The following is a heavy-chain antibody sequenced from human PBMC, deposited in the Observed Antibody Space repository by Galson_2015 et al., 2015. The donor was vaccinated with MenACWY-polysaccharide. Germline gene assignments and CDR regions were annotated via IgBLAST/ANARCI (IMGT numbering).Heavy chain of an antibody. Sequence: SVKVSCKASGYTFSRYPMHWVRQAPGQRIEWMGWITGGNGDTKYSEKFQGRVTITKDTPANTVYMELSSLRYEDTAVYYCARHVIGGGYFDYWGQGTLVTVSS. J-gene: IGHJ4*02. D-gene: IGHD2/OR15-2a*01. CDR3: ARHVIGGGYFDY. CDR2: ITGGNGDT. V-gene: IGHV1-3*01. CDR1: GYTFSRYP.